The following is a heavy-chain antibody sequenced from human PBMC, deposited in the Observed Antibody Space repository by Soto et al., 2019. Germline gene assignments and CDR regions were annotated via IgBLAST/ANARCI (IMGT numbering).Heavy chain of an antibody. CDR3: ATSPLISSGYSAPRF. J-gene: IGHJ4*02. Sequence: SDTLSLTCAVYGGSFSGYYWSWIRQPPGKGLEWIGEINHSGSTNYNPSLKSRVTISVDTSKNQFSLKLSSVTAADTAVYYCATSPLISSGYSAPRFWGQGTLVTVSS. D-gene: IGHD3-22*01. CDR2: INHSGST. V-gene: IGHV4-34*01. CDR1: GGSFSGYY.